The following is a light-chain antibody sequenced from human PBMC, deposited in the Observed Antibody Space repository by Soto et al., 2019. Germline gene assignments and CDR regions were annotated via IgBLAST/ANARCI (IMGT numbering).Light chain of an antibody. V-gene: IGKV1-5*01. CDR2: DAS. J-gene: IGKJ1*01. Sequence: DIQMTQSPSTLSVSVGDRVTITCRASQSISSWLAWYQQKPGKAPNLLIYDASSLESGVPSRFSGSGSGTEFTLTISSLQPDDFATYYCQQYNSYSRTFGQGTKVDIK. CDR1: QSISSW. CDR3: QQYNSYSRT.